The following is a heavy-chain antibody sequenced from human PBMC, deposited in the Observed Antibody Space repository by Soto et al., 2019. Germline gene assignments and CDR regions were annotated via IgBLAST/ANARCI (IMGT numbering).Heavy chain of an antibody. D-gene: IGHD2-2*01. Sequence: SETLSLTCTVSGGSVTTIDYYWAWIRQPPGKGLEWLGNIYYSGSTYYNPSLNSRVSISVDTSKNQFSLRLSSVTAADTAVYYCATNTIMPYNWFDPWGQGTLVTVSS. V-gene: IGHV4-39*01. CDR2: IYYSGST. CDR3: ATNTIMPYNWFDP. J-gene: IGHJ5*02. CDR1: GGSVTTIDYY.